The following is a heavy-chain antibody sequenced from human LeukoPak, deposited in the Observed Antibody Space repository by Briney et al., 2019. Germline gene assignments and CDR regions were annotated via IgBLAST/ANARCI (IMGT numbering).Heavy chain of an antibody. CDR3: ARAVYSSGWYCVDC. CDR1: GGTFSSYA. Sequence: SVHVSCKASGGTFSSYAMSGVRQAPGQGLEWMGGIIPIFGSANFAQKFQGRGTLTADKSTSTAYMALSSLRSEDTAVYYCARAVYSSGWYCVDCCGQGTLDTVSS. D-gene: IGHD6-19*01. V-gene: IGHV1-69*06. J-gene: IGHJ4*02. CDR2: IIPIFGSA.